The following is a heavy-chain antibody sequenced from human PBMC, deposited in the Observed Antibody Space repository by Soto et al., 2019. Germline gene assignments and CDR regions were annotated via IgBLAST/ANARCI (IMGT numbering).Heavy chain of an antibody. J-gene: IGHJ6*02. CDR1: GFSVSSDY. V-gene: IGHV3-53*01. CDR3: TRAGSDPGNFYISNYYAMDV. CDR2: IYSGGDT. Sequence: PGGSLRLSCAASGFSVSSDYMSWVRRAPGKGLEWVSLIYSGGDTYYADSVKGRFTISRDISSNTIYLYMTSLRADDTAIYYCTRAGSDPGNFYISNYYAMDVWGRGTTVTVSS. D-gene: IGHD3-10*01.